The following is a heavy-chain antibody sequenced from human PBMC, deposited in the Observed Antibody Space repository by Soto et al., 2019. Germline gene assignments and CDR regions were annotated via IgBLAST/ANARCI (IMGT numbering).Heavy chain of an antibody. V-gene: IGHV3-53*01. CDR3: ARASAAAGFFDP. CDR1: GFTVSSNY. Sequence: GGSLRLSCVASGFTVSSNYMSWVRQAPGKGLEWVSVIYSGGSTYYADSVKGRFTISRDNSKNTLYLQMNSLRAEDTAVYCCARASAAAGFFDPWGQGTLVTVSS. CDR2: IYSGGST. J-gene: IGHJ5*02. D-gene: IGHD6-13*01.